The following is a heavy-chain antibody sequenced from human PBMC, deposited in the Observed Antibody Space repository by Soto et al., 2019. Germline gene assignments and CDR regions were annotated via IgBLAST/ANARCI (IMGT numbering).Heavy chain of an antibody. D-gene: IGHD5-12*01. J-gene: IGHJ4*02. CDR3: SRKKLASLDH. CDR1: GVPFNSYG. Sequence: QVVLLQSGTEVKRPGSSVKVSCKASGVPFNSYGFAWVRQAPGRGLEWLGRINPASRLRYYEQSLQGRVTITSDTSTTTAEMELSGLTPDDTDVYSCSRKKLASLDHWGEGTLVTVSS. CDR2: INPASRLR. V-gene: IGHV1-69*09.